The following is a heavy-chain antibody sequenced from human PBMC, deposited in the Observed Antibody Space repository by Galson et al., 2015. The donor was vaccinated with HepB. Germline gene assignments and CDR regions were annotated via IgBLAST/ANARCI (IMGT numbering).Heavy chain of an antibody. J-gene: IGHJ4*02. D-gene: IGHD3-22*01. CDR1: GYRFSFYW. V-gene: IGHV5-51*01. CDR2: INPADFDT. Sequence: QSGAEVKKPGESPTISCKASGYRFSFYWIGWVRQMPGKGLEWIGIINPADFDTRYSPSFQGQVTISADKSITTAYLQWSGLKASDTAMYYCARWYYYDSSGHVGTDYWGQGTLVTVSS. CDR3: ARWYYYDSSGHVGTDY.